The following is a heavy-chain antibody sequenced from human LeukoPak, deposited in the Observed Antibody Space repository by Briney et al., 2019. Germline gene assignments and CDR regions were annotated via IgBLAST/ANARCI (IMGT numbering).Heavy chain of an antibody. D-gene: IGHD3-3*01. CDR1: GFTFSSYA. CDR2: ISGSGGST. V-gene: IGHV3-23*01. CDR3: AKDQAYPRYDFWSGYPPYFDY. J-gene: IGHJ4*02. Sequence: SGGSLRLSCAASGFTFSSYAMSWVRQAPGKGLEWVSAISGSGGSTYYADSVKGRFTISRDNSKNTLYLQMNSLRAEDTAVYYCAKDQAYPRYDFWSGYPPYFDYWGQGTLVTVSS.